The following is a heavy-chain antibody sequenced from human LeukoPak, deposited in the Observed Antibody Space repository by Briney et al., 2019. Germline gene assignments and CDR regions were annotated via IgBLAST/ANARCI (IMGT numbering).Heavy chain of an antibody. Sequence: QPGGSLRLSCAASGFTFSSYWMSWVRQAPGKGLEWVANIKQDGSEKYYVDSVKGRFTISRDNAKNTLYLQMNSLRAEDTAVYYCARLQYYDYVWGSYRKHYYFDYWGQGTLVTVSS. V-gene: IGHV3-7*01. CDR3: ARLQYYDYVWGSYRKHYYFDY. CDR2: IKQDGSEK. CDR1: GFTFSSYW. J-gene: IGHJ4*02. D-gene: IGHD3-16*02.